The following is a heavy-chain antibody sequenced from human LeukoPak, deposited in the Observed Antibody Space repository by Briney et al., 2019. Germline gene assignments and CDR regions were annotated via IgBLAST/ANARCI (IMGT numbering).Heavy chain of an antibody. CDR1: GFTVSSNY. Sequence: TGGSLRLSCAASGFTVSSNYMSWVRQAPGKGLEWVSVIYSGGSTYYKDSVKGRFTISRDNSKNTLYLQMNSLRAEDTAVYYCATAVYCSSTSCSYNDAFDIWGQGTMVTVSS. CDR2: IYSGGST. CDR3: ATAVYCSSTSCSYNDAFDI. D-gene: IGHD2-2*01. J-gene: IGHJ3*02. V-gene: IGHV3-53*01.